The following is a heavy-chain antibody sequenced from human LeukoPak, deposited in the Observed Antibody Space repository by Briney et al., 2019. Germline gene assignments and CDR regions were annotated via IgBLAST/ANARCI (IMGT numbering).Heavy chain of an antibody. J-gene: IGHJ4*02. CDR3: ARHGPSIAVAYPLDY. Sequence: SETLSLTCAVYGGSFSGYYWSWIRQPPGKGLEWIGEINHSGSTNYNPSLKSRVTISVDTSKNQFSLKLSSVTAADTAVYYCARHGPSIAVAYPLDYWGQGTLVTVSS. CDR1: GGSFSGYY. D-gene: IGHD6-19*01. CDR2: INHSGST. V-gene: IGHV4-34*01.